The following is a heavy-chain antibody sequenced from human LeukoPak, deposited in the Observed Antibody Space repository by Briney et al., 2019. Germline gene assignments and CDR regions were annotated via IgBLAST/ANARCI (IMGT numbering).Heavy chain of an antibody. CDR2: ISSSSSTI. CDR3: ARDPHIAAAGTIFDY. CDR1: GFTFSSYG. D-gene: IGHD6-13*01. Sequence: GRSLRLSCAASGFTFSSYGMHWVRQAPGKGLEWVSYISSSSSTIYYADSVKGRFTISRDNAKNSLYLQMNSLRDEDSAVYYCARDPHIAAAGTIFDYWGQGTLVTVSS. J-gene: IGHJ4*02. V-gene: IGHV3-48*02.